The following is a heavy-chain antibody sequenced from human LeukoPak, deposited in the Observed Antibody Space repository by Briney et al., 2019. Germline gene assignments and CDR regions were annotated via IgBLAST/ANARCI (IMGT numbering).Heavy chain of an antibody. D-gene: IGHD4/OR15-4a*01. J-gene: IGHJ4*02. CDR3: ARDTDYDYFDY. V-gene: IGHV4-59*11. Sequence: SETLSLTCTVSGDSMSSHYWSWIRQSPGKGLEWIGYIYYSGSTKFYNPSLNSRVSISVDTSKNQFSLNLRYVTAADTAIYYCARDTDYDYFDYWGQGTLVTVSS. CDR1: GDSMSSHY. CDR2: IYYSGST.